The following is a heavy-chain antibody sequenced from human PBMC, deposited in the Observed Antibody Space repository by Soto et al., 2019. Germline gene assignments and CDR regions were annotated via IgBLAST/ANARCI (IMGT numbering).Heavy chain of an antibody. CDR3: ATRAADYDFWSGYYSYYYYMDV. CDR2: IYYSGST. V-gene: IGHV4-59*08. J-gene: IGHJ6*03. Sequence: ETLSLTCTGSGGSISSYYWSWIRQPPGKGLEWIGYIYYSGSTNYNPSLKSRVTISVDTSKNQFSLKLSSVTAADTAVYYCATRAADYDFWSGYYSYYYYMDVWGKGTTVTVSS. D-gene: IGHD3-3*01. CDR1: GGSISSYY.